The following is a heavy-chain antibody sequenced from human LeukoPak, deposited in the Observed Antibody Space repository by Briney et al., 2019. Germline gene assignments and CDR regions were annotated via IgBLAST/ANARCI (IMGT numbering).Heavy chain of an antibody. Sequence: KPSETLSLTCTVSGVSISSSSYYWGWIRQPPGKGLEWIGSIYYSGSTYYNPSLKSRVTISVDTSKNQFSLKLSSVTAADTAVYYCARLYSGSPHPFDYWGQGTLVTVSS. CDR3: ARLYSGSPHPFDY. V-gene: IGHV4-39*01. CDR2: IYYSGST. CDR1: GVSISSSSYY. D-gene: IGHD1-26*01. J-gene: IGHJ4*02.